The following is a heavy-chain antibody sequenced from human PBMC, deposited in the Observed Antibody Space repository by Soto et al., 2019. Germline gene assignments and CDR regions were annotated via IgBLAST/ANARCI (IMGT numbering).Heavy chain of an antibody. CDR3: ATEYYDILTGYLKSGFDY. Sequence: VQLLESGGGLVQPGGSLRLSCAASGFTFSSYAMSWVRQAPGKGLEWVAFISYDGSNKYFADSVKGRFTISRDNSKNTLYLQMNSLRAEDTAVYYCATEYYDILTGYLKSGFDYWGQGTLVTVSS. D-gene: IGHD3-9*01. V-gene: IGHV3-30*03. CDR2: ISYDGSNK. J-gene: IGHJ4*02. CDR1: GFTFSSYA.